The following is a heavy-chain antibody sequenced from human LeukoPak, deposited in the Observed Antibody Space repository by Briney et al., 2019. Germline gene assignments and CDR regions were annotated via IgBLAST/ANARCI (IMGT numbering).Heavy chain of an antibody. CDR1: GFTFDDYA. Sequence: GRSLRLSCAASGFTFDDYAMHWVRQAPGKGLEWVSGISWNSGSIGYADSVTGRFTVSRDNAKNSLYLQMNSLRAEDTAVYYCARVSRGSYHFDYWGQGALVTVSS. CDR3: ARVSRGSYHFDY. CDR2: ISWNSGSI. D-gene: IGHD1-26*01. J-gene: IGHJ4*02. V-gene: IGHV3-9*01.